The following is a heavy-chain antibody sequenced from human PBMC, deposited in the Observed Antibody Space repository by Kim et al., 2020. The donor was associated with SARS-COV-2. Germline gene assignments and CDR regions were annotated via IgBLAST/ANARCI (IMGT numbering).Heavy chain of an antibody. CDR3: ARVMGGGAWSMDV. CDR1: GFNFINYY. V-gene: IGHV3-7*02. D-gene: IGHD2-15*01. CDR2: INQDGREK. J-gene: IGHJ6*02. Sequence: GGSLRLSCAASGFNFINYYMTWVRRPPGGGLEWVANINQDGREKYYVDSLRGRFTISRDNAENSLYLQMHSLRAEDTAVYYCARVMGGGAWSMDVWGQGT.